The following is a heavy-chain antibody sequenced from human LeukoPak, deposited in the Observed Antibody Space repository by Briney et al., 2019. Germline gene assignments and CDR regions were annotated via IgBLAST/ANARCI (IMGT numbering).Heavy chain of an antibody. J-gene: IGHJ4*02. CDR1: GGFISSYY. CDR2: IYYSGST. Sequence: SETLSLTCTVSGGFISSYYWSWIRQPPGKGLEWIGYIYYSGSTNYNPSLKSRVTISVDTSKDQFSLKLSSVTAADTAVYYCAGVVAGTDYFDYWGQGTLVTVSS. D-gene: IGHD6-19*01. CDR3: AGVVAGTDYFDY. V-gene: IGHV4-59*01.